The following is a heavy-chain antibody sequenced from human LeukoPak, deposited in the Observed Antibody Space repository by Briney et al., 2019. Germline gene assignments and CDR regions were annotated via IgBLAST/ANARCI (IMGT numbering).Heavy chain of an antibody. CDR1: GGSIISGSKY. J-gene: IGHJ4*02. CDR2: IYYSGST. CDR3: ARHKSPLPLH. Sequence: SETLSLTCTVSGGSIISGSKYWGCIRQAPGKGLEWIGSIYYSGSTNYNPSLKSRVTISVDTSKNQFSLNLTSVTAADTAVYYCARHKSPLPLHWGQGTLVTVSS. D-gene: IGHD3-10*01. V-gene: IGHV4-39*01.